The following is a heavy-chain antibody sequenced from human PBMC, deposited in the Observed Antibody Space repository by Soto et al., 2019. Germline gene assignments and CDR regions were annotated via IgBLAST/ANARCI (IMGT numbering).Heavy chain of an antibody. J-gene: IGHJ6*02. CDR2: ISYDGSNK. D-gene: IGHD3-3*01. CDR1: GFTFSSYA. CDR3: ARDPSYDFWSGYSNYYYGKDV. V-gene: IGHV3-30-3*01. Sequence: QVQLVESGGGVVQPGRSLRLSCAASGFTFSSYAMHWVRQAPGKGLEWVAVISYDGSNKYYADSVKGRFTISRDNSKNTLYLQMNSLRAEDTAVYYCARDPSYDFWSGYSNYYYGKDVWGQGTTVTVSS.